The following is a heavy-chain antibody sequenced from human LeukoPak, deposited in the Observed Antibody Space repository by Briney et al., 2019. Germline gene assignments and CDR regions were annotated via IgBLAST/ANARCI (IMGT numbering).Heavy chain of an antibody. CDR2: INHSGTT. V-gene: IGHV4-34*01. CDR3: ARASSFDKTTRWNPAYFGP. J-gene: IGHJ5*02. CDR1: GGSLSGFY. Sequence: SETLTLTCAVHGGSLSGFYWSWIRQPPGKGLEWIGEINHSGTTNYNPSLKSRVTISVDTSKNQFSLDLASVTAADTAVYYCARASSFDKTTRWNPAYFGPWGQGTLVTVSS. D-gene: IGHD1-1*01.